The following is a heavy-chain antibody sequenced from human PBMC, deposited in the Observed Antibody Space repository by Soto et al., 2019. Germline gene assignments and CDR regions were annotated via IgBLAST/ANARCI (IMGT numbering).Heavy chain of an antibody. CDR2: IYYSGST. J-gene: IGHJ5*02. Sequence: SETLSLTCTVSGGSISSSSYYWGWIRQPPGKGLEWIGSIYYSGSTYYNPSLKSRVTISVDTSKNQFSLKLSSVTAADTAVYYCAREGGRYCSGGSCQVDPWGQGTLVTVST. V-gene: IGHV4-39*02. CDR1: GGSISSSSYY. D-gene: IGHD2-15*01. CDR3: AREGGRYCSGGSCQVDP.